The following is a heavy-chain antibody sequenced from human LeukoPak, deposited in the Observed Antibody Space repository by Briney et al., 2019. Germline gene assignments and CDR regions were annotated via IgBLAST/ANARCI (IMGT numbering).Heavy chain of an antibody. D-gene: IGHD3-10*01. V-gene: IGHV3-21*01. CDR1: GFTFSSYS. CDR3: AREIGWFGESYDAFDI. J-gene: IGHJ3*02. CDR2: ISSSSYI. Sequence: GGSLRLSCAASGFTFSSYSMNWVRQAPGKGLEWVSSISSSSYIYYADSVKGRFTISRDNAKNSLYLQMNSLRAEDTAVYYCAREIGWFGESYDAFDIWGQGTMVTVSS.